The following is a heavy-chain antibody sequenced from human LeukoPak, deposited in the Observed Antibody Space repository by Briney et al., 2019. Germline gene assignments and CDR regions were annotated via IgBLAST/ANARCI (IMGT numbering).Heavy chain of an antibody. CDR3: ARVLGYCSSTSCYPYGMDV. V-gene: IGHV3-21*01. CDR2: ISSSSSYI. Sequence: GGSLRLSCAASGFTFSSYSMNWVRQAPGHGLEWVSSISSSSSYIYYADSLKGRFTISRDNAKNSLYLQMNSLRAEDTAVYYCARVLGYCSSTSCYPYGMDVWGQGTTVTVSS. CDR1: GFTFSSYS. D-gene: IGHD2-2*01. J-gene: IGHJ6*02.